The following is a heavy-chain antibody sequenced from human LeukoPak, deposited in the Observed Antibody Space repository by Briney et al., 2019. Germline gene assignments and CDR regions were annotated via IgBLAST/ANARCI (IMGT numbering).Heavy chain of an antibody. CDR2: IIGSGGAT. CDR3: AKLRRWDNAFDI. D-gene: IGHD1-26*01. V-gene: IGHV3-23*01. J-gene: IGHJ3*02. CDR1: GFTFSSYA. Sequence: PGGSLRLSCVASGFTFSSYAMTWVRQAPGKGLEWVSSIIGSGGATFYADSVKGRFTISRDNSKNTLYLQMNSLRAEDTAVYYCAKLRRWDNAFDIWGQGTMVTVSS.